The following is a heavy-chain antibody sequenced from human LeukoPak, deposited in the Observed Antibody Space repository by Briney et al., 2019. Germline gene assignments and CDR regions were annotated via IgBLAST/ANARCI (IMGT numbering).Heavy chain of an antibody. CDR1: GFTFSSCA. D-gene: IGHD3-22*01. J-gene: IGHJ3*02. CDR3: AKDQGDYYDSSGYYRIDAFDI. CDR2: ISGSGGST. V-gene: IGHV3-23*01. Sequence: GGSLRLSCAASGFTFSSCAMSWVRQAPGKGLEWVSAISGSGGSTYYADSVKGRFTISRDNSKNTLYLQMNSLRAEDTAVYYCAKDQGDYYDSSGYYRIDAFDIWGQGTMVTVSS.